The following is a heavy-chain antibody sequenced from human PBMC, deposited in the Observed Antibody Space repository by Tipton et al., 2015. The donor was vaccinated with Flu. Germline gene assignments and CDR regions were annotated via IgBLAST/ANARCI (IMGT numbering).Heavy chain of an antibody. CDR2: IYYSGST. CDR1: GGSISSSSYY. J-gene: IGHJ6*02. V-gene: IGHV4-39*01. D-gene: IGHD3-10*01. CDR3: ARHPMVRDLLIYGMDV. Sequence: TLSLTCTVSGGSISSSSYYWGWIRQPPGKGLEWIGSIYYSGSTYYNPSLKSRVIISVDTSKNQFSLKVSSVTAADTAVYYCARHPMVRDLLIYGMDVWGQGTTVTVSS.